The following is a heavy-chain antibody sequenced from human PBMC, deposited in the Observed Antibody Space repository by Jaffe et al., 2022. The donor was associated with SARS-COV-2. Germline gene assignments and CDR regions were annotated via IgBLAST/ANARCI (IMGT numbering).Heavy chain of an antibody. Sequence: LQLQESGPGLVKPSETLSLTCTVSGGSISSDNYYWGWVRQPPGKGLEWIGSLYYSGITYYNPSLQGRVTMSADVSRNQFSLKVRSVTAADTAVYYCAKPKVINSFDYYYMDVWGKGTTVFVSS. D-gene: IGHD1-26*01. CDR2: LYYSGIT. V-gene: IGHV4-39*01. J-gene: IGHJ6*03. CDR3: AKPKVINSFDYYYMDV. CDR1: GGSISSDNYY.